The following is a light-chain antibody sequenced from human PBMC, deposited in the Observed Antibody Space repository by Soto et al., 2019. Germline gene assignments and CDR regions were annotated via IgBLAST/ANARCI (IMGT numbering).Light chain of an antibody. J-gene: IGLJ1*01. Sequence: QSALTQPASVSGSPGQSITISCTGTSSDVGGYNYVSWYQQHPGKAPKLMIYEVSNRPSGVSNRFSGSKSGNTASLTISGLQAEDEADYYCSSYTSSSIEYVFGTGTKVT. V-gene: IGLV2-14*01. CDR2: EVS. CDR3: SSYTSSSIEYV. CDR1: SSDVGGYNY.